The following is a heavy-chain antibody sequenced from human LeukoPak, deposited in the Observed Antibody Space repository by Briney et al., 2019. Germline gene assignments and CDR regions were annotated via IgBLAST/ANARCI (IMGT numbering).Heavy chain of an antibody. CDR3: ARGDCSSTSCREYNWFDP. Sequence: SVNLSCKASGGTFSSYAISWVRQPPGKGLEWMGGIIPIVWTANNEQRFQGRVTMTTDGSTSTAYMELSSLRSEETAVYYCARGDCSSTSCREYNWFDPWGQRTLVTVSS. D-gene: IGHD2-2*01. J-gene: IGHJ5*02. CDR1: GGTFSSYA. V-gene: IGHV1-69*05. CDR2: IIPIVWTA.